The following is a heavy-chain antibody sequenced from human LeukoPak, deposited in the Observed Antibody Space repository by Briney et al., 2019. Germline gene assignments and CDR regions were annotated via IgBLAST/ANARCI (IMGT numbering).Heavy chain of an antibody. Sequence: SETLSLTCTVSGYSLSSGYFWGWIRQPPGKGLEWIGSIYHSGSTSYNPSLKSRLTISVDTSKNQFSLKLSSVTAADTAVYYCARGGPYYYGSGTYYGFDYWGQGTLVTVSS. V-gene: IGHV4-38-2*02. D-gene: IGHD3-10*01. CDR1: GYSLSSGYF. CDR3: ARGGPYYYGSGTYYGFDY. CDR2: IYHSGST. J-gene: IGHJ4*02.